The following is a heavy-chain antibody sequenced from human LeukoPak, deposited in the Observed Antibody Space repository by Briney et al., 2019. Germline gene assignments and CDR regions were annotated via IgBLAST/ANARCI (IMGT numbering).Heavy chain of an antibody. CDR1: GFTFSNYW. Sequence: GGSLRLSCAASGFTFSNYWMHWVRQAPGKGLVWVSRINGDGSRTNYADSVRGRFTISRGNAKNTLYLQMSILRVEDTALYYCARDFGAPAPWGQGTLVTVSS. D-gene: IGHD3-3*01. CDR3: ARDFGAPAP. J-gene: IGHJ5*02. V-gene: IGHV3-74*01. CDR2: INGDGSRT.